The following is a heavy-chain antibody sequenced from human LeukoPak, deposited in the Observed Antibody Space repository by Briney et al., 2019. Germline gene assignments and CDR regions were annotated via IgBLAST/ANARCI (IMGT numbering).Heavy chain of an antibody. V-gene: IGHV1-46*01. CDR2: INPSGGST. J-gene: IGHJ4*02. Sequence: ASVKVSCKASGYTFTSYYMHWVRQAPGQGLEWMGIINPSGGSTSYAQKFQGRVTMTRDTSTSTVYMELSSLRSEDTAVYYCARDQDYYGSGSLSNDYWGQGTLVTVSS. CDR1: GYTFTSYY. CDR3: ARDQDYYGSGSLSNDY. D-gene: IGHD3-10*01.